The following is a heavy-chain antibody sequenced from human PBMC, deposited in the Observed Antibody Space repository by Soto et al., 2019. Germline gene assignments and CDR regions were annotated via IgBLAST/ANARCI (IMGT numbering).Heavy chain of an antibody. CDR3: AKVDSGYYSAPYYYYSMDV. J-gene: IGHJ6*02. CDR2: MNPNSGNT. Sequence: ASVKVSCKASGYTFTSYDINWVRQATGQGLEWMGWMNPNSGNTGYAQKFQGRVTMTRDTSISTAYMELSSLRSEDTAVYYCAKVDSGYYSAPYYYYSMDVWGQGTMVTVSS. V-gene: IGHV1-8*01. D-gene: IGHD5-12*01. CDR1: GYTFTSYD.